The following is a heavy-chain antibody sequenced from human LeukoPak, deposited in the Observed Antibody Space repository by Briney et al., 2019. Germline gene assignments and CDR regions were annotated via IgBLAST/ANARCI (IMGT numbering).Heavy chain of an antibody. J-gene: IGHJ4*02. V-gene: IGHV4-39*01. CDR1: GGSISSSGYY. CDR3: GGSKKLLRFGEAIGE. CDR2: IYYSGST. Sequence: SETLSLTCTVSGGSISSSGYYWGWIRQPPGKGLEWIGSIYYSGSTYYNPSLKSRVTITVDTSKNQFSLTLTSVTAADTVVYYCGGSKKLLRFGEAIGEWGQGTLVTVSS. D-gene: IGHD3-10*01.